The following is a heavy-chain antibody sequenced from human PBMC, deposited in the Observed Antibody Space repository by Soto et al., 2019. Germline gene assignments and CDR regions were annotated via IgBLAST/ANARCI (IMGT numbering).Heavy chain of an antibody. V-gene: IGHV3-23*01. CDR1: GFNFSSYA. D-gene: IGHD3-10*01. CDR3: AKSLVRGLDS. Sequence: LLESGGGLIQPGGSLRLSCVASGFNFSSYAMNWVRQAPGKGLEWVSSISGRGGNIYYADSVKGRFTISRDQSRDILYLQMDALSADDTAVYYCAKSLVRGLDSWGQGTLVTVSS. J-gene: IGHJ4*02. CDR2: ISGRGGNI.